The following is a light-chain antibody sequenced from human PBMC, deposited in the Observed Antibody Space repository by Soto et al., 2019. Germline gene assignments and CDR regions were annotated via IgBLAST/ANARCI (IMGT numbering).Light chain of an antibody. Sequence: QSVLTQPPSVSGAPGQRVTISCTGTSSNIGAGYDVHWYQQLPGTAPKLLIFGNNNRPSGVPARFSASKSGTSASLAITGLQPEDEADYYCQSHDSRLSATYVFGTGTKITVL. V-gene: IGLV1-40*01. CDR1: SSNIGAGYD. CDR3: QSHDSRLSATYV. CDR2: GNN. J-gene: IGLJ1*01.